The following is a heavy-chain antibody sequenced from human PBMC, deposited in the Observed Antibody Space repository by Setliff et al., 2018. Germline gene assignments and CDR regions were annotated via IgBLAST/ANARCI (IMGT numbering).Heavy chain of an antibody. CDR3: ARHLWGRWMATSSDYFDY. Sequence: SETLSLTCTVSGYSITSGYYWGWIRQSPGKGLEWLGSLFHTGTPYYNPSLQSRLTMSVDTSDNQFSLKLNSVTADDAAVYYCARHLWGRWMATSSDYFDYWGQGSLVTVSS. J-gene: IGHJ4*02. CDR1: GYSITSGYY. D-gene: IGHD5-12*01. CDR2: LFHTGTP. V-gene: IGHV4-38-2*02.